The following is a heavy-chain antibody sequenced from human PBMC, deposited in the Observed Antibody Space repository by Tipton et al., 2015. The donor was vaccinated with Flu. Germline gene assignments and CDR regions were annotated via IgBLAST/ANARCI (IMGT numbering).Heavy chain of an antibody. V-gene: IGHV4-38-2*01. CDR2: ICPGSP. CDR3: ARRTFSNYVSEPKNWFDF. Sequence: TLSLTCSVSGDSIGSGYYWGWVRRPPGKGLEWIGNICPGSPYYNPSLRSRVTMSVARSNDQFSPRLTSVTAADTAVYFCARRTFSNYVSEPKNWFDFWGQGTLVTVSS. J-gene: IGHJ5*01. CDR1: GDSIGSGYY. D-gene: IGHD4-11*01.